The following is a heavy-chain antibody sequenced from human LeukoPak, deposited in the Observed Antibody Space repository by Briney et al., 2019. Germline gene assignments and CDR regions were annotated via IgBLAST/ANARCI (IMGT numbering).Heavy chain of an antibody. Sequence: GASVKVCCKASGYSFTSYAINWVRRAPGQGLEWVGWISAYNGNTDYAQKVQGRVTMTTDASTSTAHMELVSLTSDDTAVYYCARDPLRSTWSTYNNAMDVWGQGTTVTVS. CDR1: GYSFTSYA. D-gene: IGHD6-13*01. J-gene: IGHJ6*02. CDR3: ARDPLRSTWSTYNNAMDV. V-gene: IGHV1-18*04. CDR2: ISAYNGNT.